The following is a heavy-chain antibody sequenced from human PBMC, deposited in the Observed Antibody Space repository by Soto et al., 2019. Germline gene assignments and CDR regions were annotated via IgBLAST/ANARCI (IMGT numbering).Heavy chain of an antibody. D-gene: IGHD6-13*01. CDR2: IYTSGST. Sequence: SETLSLTCTVSGGSISSYYWSWIRQPAGKGLEWIGRIYTSGSTNYNPSLKSRVTMSVDTSKNQFSLKLSSVTAADTAVYYCAREHSSSWYGGFDYWGQGTLVTVSS. J-gene: IGHJ4*02. CDR3: AREHSSSWYGGFDY. CDR1: GGSISSYY. V-gene: IGHV4-4*07.